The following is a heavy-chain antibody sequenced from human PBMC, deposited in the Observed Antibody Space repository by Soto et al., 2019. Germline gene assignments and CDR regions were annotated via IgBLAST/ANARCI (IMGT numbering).Heavy chain of an antibody. V-gene: IGHV1-69*13. CDR2: IIPMFGTP. J-gene: IGHJ4*01. CDR1: GGSFREYA. Sequence: GASVKVSCKVSGGSFREYAVSWVRQAPGQGLEWMGGIIPMFGTPNYAQKFQERITIIADEGTSTVYMELSSLTSEDTAVYYCARDSTARIMSSFDYWGPGTMGTVSS. D-gene: IGHD5-12*01. CDR3: ARDSTARIMSSFDY.